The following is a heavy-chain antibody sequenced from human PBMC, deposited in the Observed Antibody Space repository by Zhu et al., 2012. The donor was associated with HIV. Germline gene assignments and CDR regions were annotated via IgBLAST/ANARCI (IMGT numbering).Heavy chain of an antibody. J-gene: IGHJ4*02. CDR3: ARDLYYGALD. CDR1: GFTFSSYW. Sequence: EVQLVESGGGLVQPGGSLRLSCAASGFTFSSYWMHWVRQAPGKGLVWGSRINSDGSGTDCADSVKGRFTISRDNAKNTLYVQMNSLRAEDTAVYYCARDLYYGALDWGQGTLVTVSS. D-gene: IGHD4-17*01. CDR2: INSDGSGT. V-gene: IGHV3-74*01.